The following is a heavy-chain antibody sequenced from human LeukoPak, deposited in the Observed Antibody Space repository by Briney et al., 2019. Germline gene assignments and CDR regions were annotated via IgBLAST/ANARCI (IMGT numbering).Heavy chain of an antibody. CDR1: GYTFTDYY. CDR2: INPNSGGT. Sequence: GASVKVSCKPSGYTFTDYYMHWVRQAPGQGLEWMGWINPNSGGTNYAQKSQGRVTMTRDTSISTAYMELSRLRSDDTAVYYCATQSGGTVTYNYWGQGTLVTVSS. V-gene: IGHV1-2*02. J-gene: IGHJ4*02. D-gene: IGHD4-17*01. CDR3: ATQSGGTVTYNY.